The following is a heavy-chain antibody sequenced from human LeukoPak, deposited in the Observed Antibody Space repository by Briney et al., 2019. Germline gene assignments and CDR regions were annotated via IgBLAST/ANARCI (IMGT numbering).Heavy chain of an antibody. CDR1: GFIFSNYW. CDR3: QFGSGSYYNIPNNWFDP. J-gene: IGHJ5*02. Sequence: GGSLRLSCGASGFIFSNYWMSWVRQSPGKGLEWVANINQDGSEKYYVESVKGRFTISRDNAKNSLYLQMNNLRVEDTAVYYCQFGSGSYYNIPNNWFDPWGQGTLVTVSS. D-gene: IGHD3-10*01. V-gene: IGHV3-7*01. CDR2: INQDGSEK.